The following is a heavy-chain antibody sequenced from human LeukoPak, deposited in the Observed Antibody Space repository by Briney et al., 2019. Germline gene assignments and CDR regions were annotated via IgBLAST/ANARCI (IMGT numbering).Heavy chain of an antibody. CDR2: INQSGST. V-gene: IGHV4-34*01. CDR1: GGSFSGYY. CDR3: ARAYSSGWYYQD. Sequence: SETLSLTCAVYGGSFSGYYWSWIRQPPGKGLEWIGEINQSGSTNYNPSLKSRVTISVDTSKNQFSLKLSSVTAADTAVYYCARAYSSGWYYQDWGQGTLVTVSS. J-gene: IGHJ4*02. D-gene: IGHD6-19*01.